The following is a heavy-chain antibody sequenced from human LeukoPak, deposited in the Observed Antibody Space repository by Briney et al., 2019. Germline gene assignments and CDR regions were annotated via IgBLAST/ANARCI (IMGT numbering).Heavy chain of an antibody. D-gene: IGHD4-17*01. Sequence: PGGSLRLSCAASGFTLSDFYMSGVRQAPGKGLEWLSYISGGDSTIYYADSVKGRFTISRDNAKSSLYLQMNSLRAEDTAVYCCAKNYGNKRGFDYWGQGTLVTVSS. CDR3: AKNYGNKRGFDY. CDR1: GFTLSDFY. V-gene: IGHV3-11*01. CDR2: ISGGDSTI. J-gene: IGHJ4*02.